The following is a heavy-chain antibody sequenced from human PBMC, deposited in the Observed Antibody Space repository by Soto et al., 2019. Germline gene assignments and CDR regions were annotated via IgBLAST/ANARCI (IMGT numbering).Heavy chain of an antibody. Sequence: QVQLVQSGAEVKKPGASVKVSCKASGYTFTSYGISWVRQAPGQGLEWMGWIRAYNGNTNYAQKLQDRVTMTTRPATSPAYMELRCLRSDDTAVYYCAREPGSGLDYWGQGTLVTVSS. CDR2: IRAYNGNT. CDR1: GYTFTSYG. V-gene: IGHV1-18*01. J-gene: IGHJ4*02. CDR3: AREPGSGLDY. D-gene: IGHD6-19*01.